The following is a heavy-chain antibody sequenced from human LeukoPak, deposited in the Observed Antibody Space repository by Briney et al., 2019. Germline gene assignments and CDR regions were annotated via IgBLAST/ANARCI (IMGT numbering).Heavy chain of an antibody. CDR1: GGSFSGYY. CDR2: TNHSGST. CDR3: ARGALRRPRSAYYFDY. J-gene: IGHJ4*02. Sequence: PSETLSLTCAVYGGSFSGYYWSWIRQPPGKGLEWIGETNHSGSTNYNPSLKSRVTISVDTSKNQFSLKLSSVTAADTAVYYCARGALRRPRSAYYFDYWGQGTLVTVSS. V-gene: IGHV4-34*01. D-gene: IGHD1-14*01.